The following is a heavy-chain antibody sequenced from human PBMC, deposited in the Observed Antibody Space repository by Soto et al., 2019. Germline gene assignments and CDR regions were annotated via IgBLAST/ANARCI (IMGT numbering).Heavy chain of an antibody. CDR3: AAGDYGDYVGYYHYGMYF. V-gene: IGHV1-58*01. J-gene: IGHJ6*02. Sequence: ASVKVSCKASGFTFTSSAVQWVRQARGQRLEWIGWIVVGSGNTNYAQKFQERVTITRDMSTSTAYMELSSLRSEDTAVYYCAAGDYGDYVGYYHYGMYFWGRGTTVTVSS. CDR1: GFTFTSSA. D-gene: IGHD4-17*01. CDR2: IVVGSGNT.